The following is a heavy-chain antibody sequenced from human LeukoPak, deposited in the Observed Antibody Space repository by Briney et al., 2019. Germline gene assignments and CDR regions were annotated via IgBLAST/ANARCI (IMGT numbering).Heavy chain of an antibody. CDR1: GDSVSSNSAA. Sequence: SQTLSLTCAISGDSVSSNSAAWNWIRQSPSRGLEWLGMTYYRSKWYNDYAVSVESRITINPDTSKNQFSLKLSSVTAADTAVYYCARQGGDTMVRGVIPPTNWFDPWGQGTLVTVSS. CDR2: TYYRSKWYN. J-gene: IGHJ5*02. D-gene: IGHD3-10*01. CDR3: ARQGGDTMVRGVIPPTNWFDP. V-gene: IGHV6-1*01.